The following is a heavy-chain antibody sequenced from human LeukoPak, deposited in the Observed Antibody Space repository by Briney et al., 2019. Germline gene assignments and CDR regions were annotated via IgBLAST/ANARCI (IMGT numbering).Heavy chain of an antibody. CDR2: INHSGST. V-gene: IGHV4-34*01. D-gene: IGHD2-2*01. Sequence: PSETLSLTCTVSGGSISGYYWSWIRQPPGKGLEWIGEINHSGSTNYNPSLKSRVTISVDTSKNQFSLKLSSVTAADTAVYYCARRGLDSSTNYFDYWGQGTLVTVSS. CDR1: GGSISGYY. CDR3: ARRGLDSSTNYFDY. J-gene: IGHJ4*02.